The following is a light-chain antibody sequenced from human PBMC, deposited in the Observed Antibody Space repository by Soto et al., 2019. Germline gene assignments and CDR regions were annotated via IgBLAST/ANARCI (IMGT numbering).Light chain of an antibody. V-gene: IGKV3-15*01. CDR1: QSVSNN. CDR3: QQYNKWPLT. J-gene: IGKJ4*01. CDR2: FAS. Sequence: EIVMTQSPATLSVSPGERATLSCRASQSVSNNLAWYQQNPGQAPRLLIYFASTRATGTPARFSGSGSGTEFTLTISSLQSEDFAVYYCQQYNKWPLTFGGGTKVETK.